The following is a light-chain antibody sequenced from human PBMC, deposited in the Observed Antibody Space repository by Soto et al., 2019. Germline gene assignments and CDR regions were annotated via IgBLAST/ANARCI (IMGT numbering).Light chain of an antibody. J-gene: IGKJ2*01. CDR1: QSVSSN. Sequence: EIVMTQSPATLSVSPGERATLSCRASQSVSSNLAWYQQKPGQAPRLLIYGASTRATGIAAWFSGSGSGTEFTLTISSLQSEDFAVYYCQQYNNWPYTFGQGTKLEIK. CDR3: QQYNNWPYT. V-gene: IGKV3-15*01. CDR2: GAS.